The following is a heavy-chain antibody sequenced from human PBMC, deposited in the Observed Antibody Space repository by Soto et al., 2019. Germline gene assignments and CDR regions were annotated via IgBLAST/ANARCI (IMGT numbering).Heavy chain of an antibody. CDR2: ISYDGSNK. CDR1: GFTFSSYA. D-gene: IGHD6-19*01. CDR3: ARDPGGWYFDY. J-gene: IGHJ4*02. V-gene: IGHV3-30*04. Sequence: GESLKISCAASGFTFSSYAMHWVRQAPGKGLEWVAVISYDGSNKYYADSVKGRFTISRDNSKNTLYLQMNSLRAEDTAVYYCARDPGGWYFDYWGQGTLVTVSS.